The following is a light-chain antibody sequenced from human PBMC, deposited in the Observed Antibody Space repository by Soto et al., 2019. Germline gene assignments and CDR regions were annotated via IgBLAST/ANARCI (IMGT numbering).Light chain of an antibody. CDR3: LQHNVFPRT. V-gene: IGKV1-17*01. CDR1: QAIRND. J-gene: IGKJ1*01. CDR2: GSS. Sequence: DIQMTQSPSSLSASVGDRVTITCRASQAIRNDFAWYQQKPGRAPKRLIYGSSSLQSGVPSRFSGRGSGTEFTLTISSLQPEDFATYYCLQHNVFPRTFGQGTKVEIK.